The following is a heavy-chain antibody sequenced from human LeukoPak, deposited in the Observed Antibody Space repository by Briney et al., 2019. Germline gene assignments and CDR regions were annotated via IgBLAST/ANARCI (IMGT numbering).Heavy chain of an antibody. CDR2: IKQDGNEK. V-gene: IGHV3-7*03. CDR3: ARGRWYLDN. Sequence: GALRLSCAASGFTFNTYQMTWVRQAPGKGLVWVASIKQDGNEKNYVGSVKGRFTISRDNAKNSLYLQMSSLRAEDTAIYYCARGRWYLDNWGQGTLVTVSS. D-gene: IGHD4-23*01. CDR1: GFTFNTYQ. J-gene: IGHJ4*02.